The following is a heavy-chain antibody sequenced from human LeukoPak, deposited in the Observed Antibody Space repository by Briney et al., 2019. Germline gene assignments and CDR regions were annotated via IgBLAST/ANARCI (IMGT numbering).Heavy chain of an antibody. CDR3: ARHALIVVVPAAPFDA. CDR2: IYYSGST. D-gene: IGHD2-2*01. V-gene: IGHV4-39*01. Sequence: PETLSLTCTVSGGSISSSSYYWGWIRQPPGKGLEWIGSIYYSGSTYYNPSLKSRVTISVDTSKNQFSLKLSSVTAADTAVYYCARHALIVVVPAAPFDAWGQGTLVTVSS. J-gene: IGHJ5*02. CDR1: GGSISSSSYY.